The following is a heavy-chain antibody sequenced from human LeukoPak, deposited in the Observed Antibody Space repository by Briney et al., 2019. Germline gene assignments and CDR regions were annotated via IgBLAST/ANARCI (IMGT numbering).Heavy chain of an antibody. CDR2: IYYSGST. Sequence: PSETLSLTCTVSGGSISSGDYYWSWIRQPPGKGLEWIGSIYYSGSTYYNPSLKSRVTISVDTSKNQFSLKLSSVTAADTAVYYCAREDDILTGQSFENWGQGTLVTVSS. V-gene: IGHV4-39*07. D-gene: IGHD3-9*01. CDR1: GGSISSGDYY. CDR3: AREDDILTGQSFEN. J-gene: IGHJ4*02.